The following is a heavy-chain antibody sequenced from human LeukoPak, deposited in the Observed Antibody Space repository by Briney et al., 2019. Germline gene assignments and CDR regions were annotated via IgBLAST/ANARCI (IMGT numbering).Heavy chain of an antibody. D-gene: IGHD3-22*01. CDR3: ARTDYYDSSGYTTDY. Sequence: PSETLSLTCTVSGGSISSGDYYWSWIRQPPGKGLEWIGYIYYSGSTYYNPSLKSRVTISVDTSKNQFSLKLSSVTAADTAVYYCARTDYYDSSGYTTDYWGQGTLVTVSS. CDR2: IYYSGST. CDR1: GGSISSGDYY. V-gene: IGHV4-30-4*01. J-gene: IGHJ4*02.